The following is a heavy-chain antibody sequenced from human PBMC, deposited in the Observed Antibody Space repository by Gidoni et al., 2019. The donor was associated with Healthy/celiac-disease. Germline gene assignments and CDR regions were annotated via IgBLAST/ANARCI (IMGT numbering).Heavy chain of an antibody. V-gene: IGHV1-69*01. J-gene: IGHJ6*02. CDR2: IIPIFGTA. CDR1: GGTFSSYA. CDR3: ARDMFGGKDSYYYYGMDV. Sequence: QVQLVQSGAEVKKPGSSVKVSCKASGGTFSSYAISWVRQAPGQGLEWMGGIIPIFGTANYAQKFQGRVTITADESTSTAYMELSSLRSEDTAVYYCARDMFGGKDSYYYYGMDVWGQGTTVTVSS. D-gene: IGHD3-10*02.